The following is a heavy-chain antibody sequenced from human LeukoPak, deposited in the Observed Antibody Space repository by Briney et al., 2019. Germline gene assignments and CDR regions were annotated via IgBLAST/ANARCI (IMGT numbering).Heavy chain of an antibody. CDR3: AGALSYHGSGFNWFDP. V-gene: IGHV3-11*05. J-gene: IGHJ5*02. CDR1: GFIFSDYY. CDR2: ITGTSSYT. D-gene: IGHD3-10*01. Sequence: PGGSLRLSCAASGFIFSDYYMSWARQAPGKGLEWVSYITGTSSYTNYADSVKGRFTISRDNAKNSVYLQMTSLRSEAPAVYYFAGALSYHGSGFNWFDPWGQGTLVTVSS.